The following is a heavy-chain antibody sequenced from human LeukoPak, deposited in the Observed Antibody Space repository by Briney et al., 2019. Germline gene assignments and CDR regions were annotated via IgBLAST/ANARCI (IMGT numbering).Heavy chain of an antibody. Sequence: ASVKVSCKASGYSFTGYYIHWARQAPGQGLEWMGWINPKGGGINYAPEFQGRVTMTRDTSISTAYMELSSLRSDDTAMYYCARDTCSGGDCFNWFDPWGQGTLVTVSS. CDR1: GYSFTGYY. CDR2: INPKGGGI. V-gene: IGHV1-2*02. J-gene: IGHJ5*02. D-gene: IGHD2-21*02. CDR3: ARDTCSGGDCFNWFDP.